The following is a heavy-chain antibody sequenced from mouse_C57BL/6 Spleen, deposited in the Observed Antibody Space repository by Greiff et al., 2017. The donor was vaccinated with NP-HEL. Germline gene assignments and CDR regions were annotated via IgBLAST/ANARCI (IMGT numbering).Heavy chain of an antibody. Sequence: VQLQQPGAELVKPGASVKLSCKASGYTFPSYWMHWVKQRPGQGLEWIGMIHPNSGSTNYNEKFKSKATLTVDKSSSTAYMQLSSLTSEDSAVYYCAIYYGSSLYAMDYWGQGTSVTVSS. D-gene: IGHD1-1*01. CDR1: GYTFPSYW. CDR2: IHPNSGST. J-gene: IGHJ4*01. V-gene: IGHV1-64*01. CDR3: AIYYGSSLYAMDY.